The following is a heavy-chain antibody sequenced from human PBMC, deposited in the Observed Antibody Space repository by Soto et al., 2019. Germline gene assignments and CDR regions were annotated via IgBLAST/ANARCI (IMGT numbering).Heavy chain of an antibody. V-gene: IGHV3-74*01. J-gene: IGHJ4*02. CDR3: ARESEDLTSNFDY. CDR1: GFNFSNHW. Sequence: PGGSLRLSCAASGFNFSNHWMHWVRQRPAEGLVWVSRITSDGKSIYYADSMKGRFTVSRDNAKNSVYLEMNSLSAEDTAVYYCARESEDLTSNFDYWGQGTLVTVSS. CDR2: ITSDGKSI.